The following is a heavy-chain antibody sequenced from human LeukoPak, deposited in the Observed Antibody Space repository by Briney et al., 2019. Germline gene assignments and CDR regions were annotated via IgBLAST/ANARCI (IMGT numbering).Heavy chain of an antibody. CDR1: GFTVSSNY. CDR3: ARVGDVDTAMVDY. CDR2: IYSGGST. D-gene: IGHD5-18*01. Sequence: GGSLRLSCAASGFTVSSNYMSWVRQAPGKGLEWVSVIYSGGSTYYADSVRGRFTISRDNSKNTLYLQMNSLRAEDTAVYYCARVGDVDTAMVDYWGQGTLVTVSS. V-gene: IGHV3-66*01. J-gene: IGHJ4*02.